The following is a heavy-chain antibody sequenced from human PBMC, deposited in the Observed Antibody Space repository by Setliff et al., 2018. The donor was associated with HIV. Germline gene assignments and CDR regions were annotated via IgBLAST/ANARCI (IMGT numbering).Heavy chain of an antibody. Sequence: GGSLRLSCAASGFIFNKFALHWVRQAPGKGLEWVAIISYDETTKLYADSVKGRFTISRDNSKDTVFLQLSSLTVDDTGVYYCAREVYRYDDGSESMDVWGKGTTVTVSS. CDR2: ISYDETTK. J-gene: IGHJ6*03. D-gene: IGHD5-18*01. CDR1: GFIFNKFA. V-gene: IGHV3-30-3*01. CDR3: AREVYRYDDGSESMDV.